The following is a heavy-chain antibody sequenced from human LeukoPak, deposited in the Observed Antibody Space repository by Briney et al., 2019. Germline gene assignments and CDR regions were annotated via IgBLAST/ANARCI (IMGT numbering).Heavy chain of an antibody. CDR2: ITGSGATT. CDR1: GFTFRNYA. J-gene: IGHJ4*02. D-gene: IGHD6-13*01. CDR3: ENRGGVRYSSSWYLDY. Sequence: PGGSLRLSCAASGFTFRNYAVFWVRQAPGKGLEWVSAITGSGATTYYADSVRGRFTIYRDNSKNTLYLQMNSLRAEDTAVYYCENRGGVRYSSSWYLDYWGQGTLVTVPS. V-gene: IGHV3-23*01.